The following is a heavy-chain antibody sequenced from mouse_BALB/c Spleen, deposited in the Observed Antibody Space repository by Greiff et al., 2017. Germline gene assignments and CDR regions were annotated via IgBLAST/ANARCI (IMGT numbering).Heavy chain of an antibody. V-gene: IGHV1-9*01. CDR3: ARHYGSPDY. Sequence: QVQLQQSGAELMKPGASVKISCKATGYTFSSYWIEWVKQRPGHGLEWIGEILPGSGSTNYNEKFKGKATFTADTSSNTAYMQLSSLTSEDSAVYYCARHYGSPDYWRQGTTLTVSS. D-gene: IGHD1-1*01. CDR1: GYTFSSYW. CDR2: ILPGSGST. J-gene: IGHJ2*01.